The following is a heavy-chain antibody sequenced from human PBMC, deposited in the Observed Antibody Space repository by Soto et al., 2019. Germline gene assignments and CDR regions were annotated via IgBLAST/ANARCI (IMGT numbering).Heavy chain of an antibody. J-gene: IGHJ4*02. CDR2: IKSKTDGGTT. D-gene: IGHD2-15*01. V-gene: IGHV3-15*01. CDR1: GFTFSNAW. Sequence: EVQLVESGGGLVKPGGSLRLSCAASGFTFSNAWMSWVRQAPGKGLEWVGRIKSKTDGGTTDYAAPVKGRFTISRDDSKNTLYLQMNSLKTEDTAVYYCTTVETYCSGGSCYYYFDYWGQGTLVTVSS. CDR3: TTVETYCSGGSCYYYFDY.